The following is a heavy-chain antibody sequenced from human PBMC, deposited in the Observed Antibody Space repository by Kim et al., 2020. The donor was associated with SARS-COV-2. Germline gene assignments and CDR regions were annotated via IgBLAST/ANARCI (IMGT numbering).Heavy chain of an antibody. Sequence: SVKVSCKASGGTFSSYAISWVRQAPGQGLEWMGGIIPIFGTANYAQKFQGRVTITADESTSTAYMELSSLRSEDTAVYYCARDLSAAVAGVPTYFDYWGQGTLVTVSS. V-gene: IGHV1-69*13. J-gene: IGHJ4*02. CDR2: IIPIFGTA. CDR1: GGTFSSYA. D-gene: IGHD6-19*01. CDR3: ARDLSAAVAGVPTYFDY.